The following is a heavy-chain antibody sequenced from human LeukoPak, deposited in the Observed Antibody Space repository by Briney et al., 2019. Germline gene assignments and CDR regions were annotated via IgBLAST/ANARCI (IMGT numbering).Heavy chain of an antibody. CDR2: IIGSGGST. J-gene: IGHJ3*02. V-gene: IGHV3-23*01. CDR3: AKGERRQQLSAFDI. Sequence: PGGSLRLSCAASGFTFSSYAMSWVRQAPGKGLEWVSAIIGSGGSTYYADPVKGRFTISSDNSQNTPYLQMNSLRAEDTAVYYCAKGERRQQLSAFDIWGQGTMVTVSS. CDR1: GFTFSSYA. D-gene: IGHD6-13*01.